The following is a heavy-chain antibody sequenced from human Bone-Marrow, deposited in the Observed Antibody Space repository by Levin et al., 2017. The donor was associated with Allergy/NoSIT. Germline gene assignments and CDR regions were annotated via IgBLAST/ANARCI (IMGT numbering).Heavy chain of an antibody. CDR1: GDSVSSNSAA. CDR2: TYYRSKWYN. Sequence: SQTFSLTCAISGDSVSSNSAAWNWIRQSPSRGLEWLGRTYYRSKWYNDYAVSVKSRITINPDTSKNQFSLQLNSVTPEDTAVYYCARDPRPGIAAAGHFDYWGQGTLVTVSS. CDR3: ARDPRPGIAAAGHFDY. D-gene: IGHD6-13*01. V-gene: IGHV6-1*01. J-gene: IGHJ4*02.